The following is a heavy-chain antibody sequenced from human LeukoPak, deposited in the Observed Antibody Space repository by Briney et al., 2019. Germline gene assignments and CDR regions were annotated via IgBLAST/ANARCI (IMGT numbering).Heavy chain of an antibody. Sequence: GASVTVSCTASGYTFTVYHMHWVRQAPGQGLEWMGRINPNSGDTNYAQKFQGRVTMTRDTSTSTVYMELSSLRSEDTAVYYCAAELHPGGYYYYGMDVWGQGTTVTVSS. CDR1: GYTFTVYH. J-gene: IGHJ6*02. CDR2: INPNSGDT. V-gene: IGHV1-2*06. D-gene: IGHD4-11*01. CDR3: AAELHPGGYYYYGMDV.